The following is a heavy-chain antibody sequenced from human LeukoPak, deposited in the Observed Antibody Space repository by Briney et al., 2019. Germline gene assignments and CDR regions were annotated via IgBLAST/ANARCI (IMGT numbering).Heavy chain of an antibody. D-gene: IGHD2-2*01. CDR1: GFTFDDYA. CDR2: ISWNSGSI. V-gene: IGHV3-9*01. Sequence: GRSLRLSCAASGFTFDDYAMHWGRQAPGKGLEWVSGISWNSGSIVYADSVKGRFTISRDNAKNSLYLQMNSLRAEDTAVYYCARAVVPAAIWFGYFDYWGQGTLVTVSS. J-gene: IGHJ4*02. CDR3: ARAVVPAAIWFGYFDY.